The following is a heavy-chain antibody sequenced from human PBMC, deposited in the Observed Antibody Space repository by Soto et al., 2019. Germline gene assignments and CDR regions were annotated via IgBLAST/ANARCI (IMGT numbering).Heavy chain of an antibody. V-gene: IGHV1-69*06. J-gene: IGHJ4*02. Sequence: SVKVSCKASGGTFSSYAISWVRQAPGQGLEWMGGIIPIFGTANYAQKFQGRVTITADKSTSTAYMELSSLRSEDTAVYYCARSYDSSGYYPYYFDYWGQGTLVTVSS. CDR2: IIPIFGTA. CDR3: ARSYDSSGYYPYYFDY. CDR1: GGTFSSYA. D-gene: IGHD3-22*01.